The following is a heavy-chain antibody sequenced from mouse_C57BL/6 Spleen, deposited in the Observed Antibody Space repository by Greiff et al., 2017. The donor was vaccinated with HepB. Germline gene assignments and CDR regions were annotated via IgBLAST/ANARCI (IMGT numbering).Heavy chain of an antibody. CDR1: GFTFSDYY. Sequence: EVKLVDSGGGLVQPGGSLKLSCAASGFTFSDYYMYWVRQTPEKRLEWVAYISNGGGSTYYPDTVKGRFTISRDNAKNTLYLQMSRLKSEDTAMYYCARGGDYYGSSYDYYAMDYWGQGTSVTVSS. J-gene: IGHJ4*01. D-gene: IGHD1-1*01. CDR2: ISNGGGST. CDR3: ARGGDYYGSSYDYYAMDY. V-gene: IGHV5-12*01.